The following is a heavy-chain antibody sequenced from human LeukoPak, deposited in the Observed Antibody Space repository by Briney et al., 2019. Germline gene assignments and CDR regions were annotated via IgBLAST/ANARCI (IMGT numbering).Heavy chain of an antibody. J-gene: IGHJ3*02. CDR2: ISYDGSNK. CDR3: AKDNRLYYYDSSGIDAFDI. V-gene: IGHV3-30*18. CDR1: GFTFSSYA. D-gene: IGHD3-22*01. Sequence: GGSLRLSCAASGFTFSSYAMSWVRQAPGKGLEWVAVISYDGSNKYYADSVKGRFTISRDNSKNTLYLQMDSLRAEDTAVYYCAKDNRLYYYDSSGIDAFDIWGQGTVVTVSS.